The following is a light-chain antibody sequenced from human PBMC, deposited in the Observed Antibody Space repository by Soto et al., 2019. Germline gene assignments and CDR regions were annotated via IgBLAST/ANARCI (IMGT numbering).Light chain of an antibody. CDR3: SSYAGSSNV. J-gene: IGLJ1*01. V-gene: IGLV1-40*01. CDR1: SSNIGAHYD. Sequence: QSVLTQPPSVSGAPGQRVTISCTGSSSNIGAHYDVHWYQQLPGTAPKLLIYGNSNRPSGVPDRFSGSKSGTSASLAITGLQAEDEADYYCSSYAGSSNVFGTGTKATVL. CDR2: GNS.